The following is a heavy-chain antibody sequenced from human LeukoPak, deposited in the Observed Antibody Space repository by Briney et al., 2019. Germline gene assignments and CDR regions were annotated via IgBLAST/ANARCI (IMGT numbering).Heavy chain of an antibody. Sequence: ASVKVSCKASGYTFTGYYMHWVRQAPGQGLEWMGWINPNSGGTNYAQKFQGRVTMTSDTSISTAYMELSRLRSDDTAVYYCARDRWFGPRGAFDIWGQGTMVTVSS. D-gene: IGHD3-10*01. CDR1: GYTFTGYY. V-gene: IGHV1-2*02. CDR2: INPNSGGT. J-gene: IGHJ3*02. CDR3: ARDRWFGPRGAFDI.